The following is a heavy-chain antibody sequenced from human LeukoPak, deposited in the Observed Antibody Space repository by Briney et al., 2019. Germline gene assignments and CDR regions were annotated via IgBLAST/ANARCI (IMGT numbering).Heavy chain of an antibody. CDR1: GGSFSGYY. D-gene: IGHD1-26*01. J-gene: IGHJ6*03. V-gene: IGHV4-34*01. CDR2: IYHSGST. CDR3: ARSYSGSPAEYMDV. Sequence: SETLSLTCGVYGGSFSGYYWNWIRQSPGKGLEWIGSIYHSGSTYYNPSLKSRVTISVDTSKNQFSLKLSSVTAADTAVYYCARSYSGSPAEYMDVWGKGTTVTVSS.